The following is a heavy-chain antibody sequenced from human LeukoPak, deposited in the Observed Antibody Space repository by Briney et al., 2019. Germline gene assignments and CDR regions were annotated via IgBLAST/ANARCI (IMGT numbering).Heavy chain of an antibody. D-gene: IGHD3-3*01. CDR3: ARGSSDFWSAYPDY. CDR2: IYYSGTT. Sequence: SETLSLTCTVSGGSISSYYWNWIRQPPAKGLDGIGYIYYSGTTNYNPSLKSRVTISVDTYKNQFSLRLSSVTAADTAVYYCARGSSDFWSAYPDYWGQGTLVTVSS. V-gene: IGHV4-59*08. CDR1: GGSISSYY. J-gene: IGHJ4*02.